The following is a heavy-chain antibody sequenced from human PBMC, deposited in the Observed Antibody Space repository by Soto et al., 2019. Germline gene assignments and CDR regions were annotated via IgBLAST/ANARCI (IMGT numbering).Heavy chain of an antibody. CDR1: GGSISSSSYY. CDR3: ARQDVVVVAATHYYYYGMDV. D-gene: IGHD2-15*01. J-gene: IGHJ6*02. CDR2: IYYSGST. V-gene: IGHV4-39*01. Sequence: QLELQESGPGLVKPSETLSLTCTVSGGSISSSSYYWGWIRQPPGKGLEWIGSIYYSGSTYYNPSLKSRVTISVDTSKNQFSLKLSSVPAADTAVYYCARQDVVVVAATHYYYYGMDVWGQGTTVTVSS.